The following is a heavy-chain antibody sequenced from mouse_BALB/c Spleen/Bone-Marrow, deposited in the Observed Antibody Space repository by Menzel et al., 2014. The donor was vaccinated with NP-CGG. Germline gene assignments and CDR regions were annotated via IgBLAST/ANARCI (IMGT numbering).Heavy chain of an antibody. CDR3: ARRNYYGSHYWYFDV. CDR2: IDPSDSDA. D-gene: IGHD1-1*01. Sequence: VQLQQSGAELVKPGASVELSCKASGYTFTIYWMHWVKQRPGQGLEWIGEIDPSDSDANYNQKFKGKATLTVDKSSTTAYMQPSSLTSEDSAVYYCARRNYYGSHYWYFDVWGAGTTVTVSS. V-gene: IGHV1-69*02. J-gene: IGHJ1*01. CDR1: GYTFTIYW.